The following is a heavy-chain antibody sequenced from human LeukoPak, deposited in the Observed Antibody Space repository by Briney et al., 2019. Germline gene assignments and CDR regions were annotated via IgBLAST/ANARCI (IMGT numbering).Heavy chain of an antibody. CDR1: GGSISSYY. V-gene: IGHV4-59*01. CDR2: IYYSGST. Sequence: SETLSLTCTVSGGSISSYYWSWIRQPPGKGLEWIGYIYYSGSTNYNPSLKSRVTMSVDTSKNQFSLKLSSVTAADTAVYYCARFSSHDWYFDLWGRGTLVTVSS. J-gene: IGHJ2*01. CDR3: ARFSSHDWYFDL.